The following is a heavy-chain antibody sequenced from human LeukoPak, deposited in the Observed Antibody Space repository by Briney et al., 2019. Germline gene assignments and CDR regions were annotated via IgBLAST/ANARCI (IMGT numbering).Heavy chain of an antibody. CDR2: INPISGAT. CDR1: GYTFTRYY. V-gene: IGHV1-46*01. D-gene: IGHD3-16*02. Sequence: ASVKVSCKTSGYTFTRYYMQWVRQAPGPGLEWMGIINPISGATAYAKKFQGRVTMTRDTSTSTVYMELSSLRSEDTAMYYCARLPYRDGVAQDYWGQGTLVTVSP. J-gene: IGHJ4*02. CDR3: ARLPYRDGVAQDY.